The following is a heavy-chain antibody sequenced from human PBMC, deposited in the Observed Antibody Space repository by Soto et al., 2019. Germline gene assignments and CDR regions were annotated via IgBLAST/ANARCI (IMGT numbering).Heavy chain of an antibody. J-gene: IGHJ6*02. CDR3: ARVSLEYCNGCSCSYYYYGMDV. D-gene: IGHD2-15*01. V-gene: IGHV1-18*01. Sequence: ASVKVSCKASGYTFTSYGITWVRQAPGQGLEWMGWISAYNGNTHYAQKIQGRVTMTTDTSTSIAYMELRSLRSDDTAVYYCARVSLEYCNGCSCSYYYYGMDVCGQGTTVTVS. CDR2: ISAYNGNT. CDR1: GYTFTSYG.